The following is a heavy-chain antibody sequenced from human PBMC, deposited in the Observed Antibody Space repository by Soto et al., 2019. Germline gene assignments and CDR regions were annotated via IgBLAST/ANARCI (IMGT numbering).Heavy chain of an antibody. Sequence: QVQLVQSGAEVKKPGASVKVSCKASGYTFTSYYMHWVRQAPGQGLEWMGIINPSGGSTSYAQKFQGRVTMTRDTSTSTVYMELSSLRSEDTAVHYCAREMATIRWYFDLWGRGTLVTVSS. CDR3: AREMATIRWYFDL. CDR1: GYTFTSYY. CDR2: INPSGGST. V-gene: IGHV1-46*01. J-gene: IGHJ2*01. D-gene: IGHD5-12*01.